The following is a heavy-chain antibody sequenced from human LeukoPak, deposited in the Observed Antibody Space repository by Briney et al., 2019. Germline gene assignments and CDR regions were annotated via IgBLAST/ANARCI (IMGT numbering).Heavy chain of an antibody. J-gene: IGHJ6*02. D-gene: IGHD1/OR15-1a*01. CDR2: IYSGGGT. CDR3: VRENNYDYGMDV. Sequence: PGGSLRLSCAASGFTVSSNYMSWVRQAPGKGLEWVSVIYSGGGTYYADSVKGRFTISRHNSQNTVSLQMNSLRPEDTAVYYCVRENNYDYGMDVWGQGTTVTVSS. CDR1: GFTVSSNY. V-gene: IGHV3-53*04.